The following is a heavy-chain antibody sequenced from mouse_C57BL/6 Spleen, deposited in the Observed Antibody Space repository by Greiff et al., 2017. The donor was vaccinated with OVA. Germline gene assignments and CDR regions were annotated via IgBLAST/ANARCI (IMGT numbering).Heavy chain of an antibody. J-gene: IGHJ2*01. CDR2: IDPENGDT. V-gene: IGHV14-4*01. CDR3: TDSSGLDY. Sequence: EVQLQQSGAELVRPGASVKLSCTASGFNIKDDYMHWVKQRPEQGLEWIGWIDPENGDTEYASKFQGKATITADTSSNTAYLQLSSLTSEDTAVYYCTDSSGLDYWGQGTTLTVSS. D-gene: IGHD3-2*02. CDR1: GFNIKDDY.